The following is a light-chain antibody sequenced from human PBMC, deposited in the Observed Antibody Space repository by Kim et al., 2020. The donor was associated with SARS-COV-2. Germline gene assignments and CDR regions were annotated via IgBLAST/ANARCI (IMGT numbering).Light chain of an antibody. CDR3: NSRDRNDNVV. J-gene: IGLJ2*01. CDR2: GKN. Sequence: SSELPQDPAVSVALGQTVRITCQGDSLRSYYATWYQQKPGQAPIVVISGKNNRPSGIPDRFSGSSSGNTASLTITGTQAGDEADYYCNSRDRNDNVVFVG. CDR1: SLRSYY. V-gene: IGLV3-19*01.